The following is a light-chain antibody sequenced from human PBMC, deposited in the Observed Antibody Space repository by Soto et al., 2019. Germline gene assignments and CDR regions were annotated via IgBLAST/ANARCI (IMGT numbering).Light chain of an antibody. CDR1: QSVSNS. V-gene: IGKV3D-15*01. CDR3: QQYDQWPIT. CDR2: DVS. Sequence: EIVLTQSPATLSLSPGERVTLSCRASQSVSNSLAWYQQKPGQPPRLLIYDVSNRATGIPARFSGSGSGTEFSFTVTSLQSEDFAVYYCQQYDQWPITFGQGTRLEIK. J-gene: IGKJ5*01.